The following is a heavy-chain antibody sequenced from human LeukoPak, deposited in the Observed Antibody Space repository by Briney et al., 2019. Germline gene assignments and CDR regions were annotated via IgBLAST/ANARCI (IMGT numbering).Heavy chain of an antibody. V-gene: IGHV4-39*07. D-gene: IGHD3-16*01. Sequence: SETLSLTCTVSGVSISSSSYYWGWIRQPPGKELEWIGSVYCSGCTNYNPSLKSRVTISVDTSKNQFSLKPSSVTAADTAVYYCASWGRMSHYSDFWGQGTLVTVSS. CDR1: GVSISSSSYY. CDR3: ASWGRMSHYSDF. J-gene: IGHJ4*02. CDR2: VYCSGCT.